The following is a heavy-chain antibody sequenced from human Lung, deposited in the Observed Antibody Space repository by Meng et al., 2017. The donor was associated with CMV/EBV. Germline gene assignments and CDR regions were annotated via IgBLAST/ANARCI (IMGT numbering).Heavy chain of an antibody. V-gene: IGHV3-30*02. CDR1: GFIFSTYG. J-gene: IGHJ4*02. CDR3: AKWGSGSYFDS. Sequence: GGSLRLXCAASGFIFSTYGMNWVRQAPGKGLEWVAFIRYDESDKYYADSVKGRFTISRDNSKNTLYLQMNSLRAEDTAVYYCAKWGSGSYFDSWGQGTLVTVSS. CDR2: IRYDESDK. D-gene: IGHD1-26*01.